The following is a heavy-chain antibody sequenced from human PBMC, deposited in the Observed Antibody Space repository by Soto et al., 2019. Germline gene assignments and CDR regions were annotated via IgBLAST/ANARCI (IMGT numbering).Heavy chain of an antibody. V-gene: IGHV3-48*02. CDR2: ISSSSSTI. CDR3: ARGTAWFGELLSGYWFDP. D-gene: IGHD3-10*01. J-gene: IGHJ5*02. Sequence: GGSLRLSCAASGFTFSSYSINWVRQAPGKGLEWVSYISSSSSTIYYADSVKGRFTISRDNAKNSLYLQMNSLRDEDTAVYYCARGTAWFGELLSGYWFDPWGQGTLVTVSS. CDR1: GFTFSSYS.